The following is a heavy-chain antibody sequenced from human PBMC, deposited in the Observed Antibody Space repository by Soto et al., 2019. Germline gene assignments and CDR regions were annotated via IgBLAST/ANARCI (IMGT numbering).Heavy chain of an antibody. CDR1: GGSISSYY. CDR3: ARHTTNWWFDH. D-gene: IGHD7-27*01. Sequence: SETLSLTCTVSGGSISSYYWSWIRQPPGKGLEWIGYTYYSGSTNYNPSLKSRVTISVDTSKNQFSLKLSSVTAADTAVYYCARHTTNWWFDHWGQGTLVTVSS. J-gene: IGHJ5*02. CDR2: TYYSGST. V-gene: IGHV4-59*01.